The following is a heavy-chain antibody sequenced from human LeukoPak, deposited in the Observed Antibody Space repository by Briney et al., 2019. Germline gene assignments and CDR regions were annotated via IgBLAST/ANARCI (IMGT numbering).Heavy chain of an antibody. D-gene: IGHD2-15*01. CDR2: ISGSGGST. V-gene: IGHV3-23*01. CDR3: AKDLVVAAYYGMDV. Sequence: GGSLRLSCAASGFTFSSYAMSWVRQAPGKGLEWVSAISGSGGSTYYADSVKGRSTISRDNSKNTLYLQMNSLRAEDTAVYYCAKDLVVAAYYGMDVWGQGTTVTVSS. CDR1: GFTFSSYA. J-gene: IGHJ6*02.